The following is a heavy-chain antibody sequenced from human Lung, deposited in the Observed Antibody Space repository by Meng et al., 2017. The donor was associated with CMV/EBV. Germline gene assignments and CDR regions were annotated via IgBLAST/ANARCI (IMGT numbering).Heavy chain of an antibody. J-gene: IGHJ4*02. V-gene: IGHV4-4*02. Sequence: VLWRVSRHGIVQPSATLALCCGVACGTSSSSNWWSWVRQPPWKGLGWNGEIYHSGSTNYNPSLKSRVTISVDKSKNQFSLKLSSVTAADTAVYYCASFPPPGKQWLVTDYWGQGTLVTVSS. CDR3: ASFPPPGKQWLVTDY. CDR2: IYHSGST. CDR1: CGTSSSSNW. D-gene: IGHD6-19*01.